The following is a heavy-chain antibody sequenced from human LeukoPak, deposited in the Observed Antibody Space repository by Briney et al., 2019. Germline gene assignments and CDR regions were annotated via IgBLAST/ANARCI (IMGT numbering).Heavy chain of an antibody. J-gene: IGHJ4*02. CDR2: VSSTGRHM. Sequence: KTGGSLRLSCAASGFTFSSYSMNWVRQAPGNGLEWVSSVSSTGRHMYYADSVKGRFTISRDNAKNSLYLQMKSLRAEDTALYFCVQGPYPDYWGQGTLVTVSS. CDR3: VQGPYPDY. CDR1: GFTFSSYS. D-gene: IGHD2-21*01. V-gene: IGHV3-21*06.